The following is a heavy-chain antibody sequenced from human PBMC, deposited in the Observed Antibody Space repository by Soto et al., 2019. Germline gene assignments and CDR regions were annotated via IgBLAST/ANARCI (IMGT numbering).Heavy chain of an antibody. V-gene: IGHV3-48*02. CDR3: ARDAADMTYGGNLAFDY. J-gene: IGHJ4*02. CDR1: GFTFSSYS. D-gene: IGHD4-17*01. CDR2: ISSSSSTI. Sequence: GGSLRLSCAASGFTFSSYSMNWVRQAPGKGLEWVSYISSSSSTIYYADSVKGRFTISRDNAKNSLYLQMNSLRDEDTAVYYCARDAADMTYGGNLAFDYWGQGTLVTVSS.